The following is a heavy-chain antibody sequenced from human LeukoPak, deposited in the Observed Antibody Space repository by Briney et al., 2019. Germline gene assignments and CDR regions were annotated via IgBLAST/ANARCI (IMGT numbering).Heavy chain of an antibody. CDR2: IDHSGSA. V-gene: IGHV4-34*01. CDR3: ARGQGTVTTH. CDR1: GGSFSGYY. Sequence: SETLSLTCTVSGGSFSGYYCTWIRQPPGKGLEWIGEIDHSGSANYNPSLKSRVTISLDTSKNQFSLKLSSVTAADTAVYYCARGQGTVTTHWGQGTLVTVSS. J-gene: IGHJ4*02. D-gene: IGHD4-17*01.